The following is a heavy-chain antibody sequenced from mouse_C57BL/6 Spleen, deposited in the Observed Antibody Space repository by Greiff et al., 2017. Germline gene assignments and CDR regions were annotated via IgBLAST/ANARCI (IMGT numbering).Heavy chain of an antibody. D-gene: IGHD1-1*01. CDR2: INPSSGYT. J-gene: IGHJ3*01. Sequence: QVQLQQSGAELAKPGASVKLSCKASGYTFTSYWMHWVKQRPGQGLEWIGYINPSSGYTKYNQKFKDKATLTADKSSSTAYMQLSSLTYEDSAVYYCARDYYGSSFPLAYWGQETLVTVSA. CDR3: ARDYYGSSFPLAY. CDR1: GYTFTSYW. V-gene: IGHV1-7*01.